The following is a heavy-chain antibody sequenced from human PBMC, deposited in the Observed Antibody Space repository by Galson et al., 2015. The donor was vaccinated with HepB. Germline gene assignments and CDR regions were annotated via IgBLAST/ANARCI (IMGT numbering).Heavy chain of an antibody. CDR1: GFTFRSYS. D-gene: IGHD5-24*01. CDR3: AKSRDGYNYY. CDR2: ISSSSSTI. V-gene: IGHV3-48*02. J-gene: IGHJ4*02. Sequence: SLRLSCAASGFTFRSYSMNWVRQAPGKGLEWVSYISSSSSTIYYADSVKGRFTISRDNAKNSLYLQMNSLRDEDTAVYYCAKSRDGYNYYWGQGTLVTVSS.